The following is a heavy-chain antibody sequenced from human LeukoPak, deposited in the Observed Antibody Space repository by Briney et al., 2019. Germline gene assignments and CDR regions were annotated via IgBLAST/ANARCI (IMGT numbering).Heavy chain of an antibody. CDR2: IYSGGTT. D-gene: IGHD7-27*01. V-gene: IGHV3-66*01. J-gene: IGHJ3*02. Sequence: PGGSLRLSCAASGXTVSSNYMSWVRQAPGKGQEWVSVIYSGGTTYYADSVKGRFTISRDNSKKTLYLQMNSLRAEDTAVYYCARETGDDAFDIWGQGTMVTVSS. CDR1: GXTVSSNY. CDR3: ARETGDDAFDI.